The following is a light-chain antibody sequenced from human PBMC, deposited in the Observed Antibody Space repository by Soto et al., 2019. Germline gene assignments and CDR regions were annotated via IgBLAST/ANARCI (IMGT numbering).Light chain of an antibody. V-gene: IGLV1-36*01. J-gene: IGLJ1*01. Sequence: QSVLTQPPSASGTPGQTVTISCSGSSSNIGNNAVNWYQQLPRKAPKLLIYYDDLLSSGVSDRFSGSKSGTSASLAISGLQSEDEADYYCAAWDDSLNAYVFGTGTKVTVL. CDR2: YDD. CDR3: AAWDDSLNAYV. CDR1: SSNIGNNA.